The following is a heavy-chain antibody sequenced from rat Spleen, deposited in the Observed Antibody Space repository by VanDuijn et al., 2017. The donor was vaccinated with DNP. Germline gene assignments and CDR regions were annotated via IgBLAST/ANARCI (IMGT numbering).Heavy chain of an antibody. CDR2: IWYDGDT. CDR1: GFSLTSNG. CDR3: IRDGGGNWFAY. D-gene: IGHD1-1*01. J-gene: IGHJ3*01. Sequence: QVQLEESGPGLMQPSETLSLTCTVSGFSLTSNGVGWVRQPSGKGPEWMGRIWYDGDTAYNSAFRSRLSISRDTYKKQVFLNMNSLQTDDTGTYYCIRDGGGNWFAYWGQGTLVTVSS. V-gene: IGHV2-34*01.